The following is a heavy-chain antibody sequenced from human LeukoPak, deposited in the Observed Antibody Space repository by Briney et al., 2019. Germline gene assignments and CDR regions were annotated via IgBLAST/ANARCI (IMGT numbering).Heavy chain of an antibody. CDR2: IYSGGST. D-gene: IGHD5-12*01. V-gene: IGHV3-53*01. J-gene: IGHJ4*02. Sequence: PGGSLRLSCAASGFTVSSNYMSSVRQAPGKGLEWVSVIYSGGSTYYADSVKGRFTISRDNSKNTLYLQMNSLRAEDTAVYYCASGYSGYDIPFFDYWGQGTLVTVSS. CDR1: GFTVSSNY. CDR3: ASGYSGYDIPFFDY.